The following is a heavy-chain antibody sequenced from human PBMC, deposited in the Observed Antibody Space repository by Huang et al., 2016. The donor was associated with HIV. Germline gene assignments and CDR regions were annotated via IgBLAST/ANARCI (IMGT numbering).Heavy chain of an antibody. CDR2: INHLGNP. CDR1: GGSLSGYY. V-gene: IGHV4-34*02. Sequence: QVHLQQWGAGLLKSAETLSLTCAVYGGSLSGYYWSWLRQTPGKGLEWIGEINHLGNPNYNPSVKSRVSISMDGSNKQFSLKLRSISDADTAVYFCARDATKNPRGWFDPWGQGTLVTVSS. CDR3: ARDATKNPRGWFDP. J-gene: IGHJ5*02. D-gene: IGHD3-10*01.